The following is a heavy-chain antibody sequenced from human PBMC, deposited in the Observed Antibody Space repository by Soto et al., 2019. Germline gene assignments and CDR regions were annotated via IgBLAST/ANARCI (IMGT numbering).Heavy chain of an antibody. J-gene: IGHJ6*02. CDR3: ASLLLWFGEAPFSGMDV. D-gene: IGHD3-10*01. V-gene: IGHV1-8*01. CDR1: GYTFTSYD. CDR2: MNPNSGNT. Sequence: VSVKGSCKASGYTFTSYDINWVRQATGQGLEWMGWMNPNSGNTGYAQKFQGRVTMTRNTSISTAYMELSSLRSEDTAVYYCASLLLWFGEAPFSGMDVWGQGTTVTVSS.